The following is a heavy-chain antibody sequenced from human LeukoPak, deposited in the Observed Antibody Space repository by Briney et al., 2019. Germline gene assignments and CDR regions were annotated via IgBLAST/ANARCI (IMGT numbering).Heavy chain of an antibody. Sequence: GGSLRLSCSASGFTFSSHAMYWVRQAPGKGLEYVLGINNNGGSTYYADSLKGRFSISRDNSKNMLYFQMSSLRAEDTAVYYSVKDRSAPGLFDYWGQGTLVTVSS. D-gene: IGHD6-13*01. V-gene: IGHV3-64*05. CDR1: GFTFSSHA. CDR2: INNNGGST. CDR3: VKDRSAPGLFDY. J-gene: IGHJ4*02.